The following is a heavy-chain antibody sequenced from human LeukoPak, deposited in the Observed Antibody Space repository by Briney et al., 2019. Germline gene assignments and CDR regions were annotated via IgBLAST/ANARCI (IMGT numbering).Heavy chain of an antibody. Sequence: PGGSLRLSCAASGFTFSDHYMDWVRQAPGKGLEWVGRIRKKPNGYTTEYAASVRGRFTISRDDSKNSLYLQMNSLKTEDTAEYYCSRSLPHAAFDFWGQGAVVTVSS. CDR3: SRSLPHAAFDF. J-gene: IGHJ3*01. CDR1: GFTFSDHY. V-gene: IGHV3-72*01. CDR2: IRKKPNGYTT.